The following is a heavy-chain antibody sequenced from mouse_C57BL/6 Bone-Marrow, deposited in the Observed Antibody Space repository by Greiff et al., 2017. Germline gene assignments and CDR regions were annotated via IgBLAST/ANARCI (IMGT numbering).Heavy chain of an antibody. D-gene: IGHD1-1*01. CDR3: ARQEDQGGYGGSSVPRLDY. V-gene: IGHV1-62-2*01. CDR1: GYTFTEYT. CDR2: FYSGSGSI. J-gene: IGHJ2*01. Sequence: QVQLQQSGAELVKPGASVKLSCKASGYTFTEYTIHWVKQRSGQGLEWIGWFYSGSGSIKYNEKFKDKATLTADKSYSTVYMELSRLTSEDSAVYDYARQEDQGGYGGSSVPRLDYWGQGTTLTVSS.